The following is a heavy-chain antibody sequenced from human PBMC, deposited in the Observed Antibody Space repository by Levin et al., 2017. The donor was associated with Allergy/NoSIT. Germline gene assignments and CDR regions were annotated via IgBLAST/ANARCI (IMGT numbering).Heavy chain of an antibody. CDR1: GYTFTGYY. CDR2: INLNSGGI. D-gene: IGHD3-3*01. Sequence: ASVKVSCKASGYTFTGYYMHWVRQAPGQGLEWMGWINLNSGGINYGQKFQGRVTMTRDPSISTAYMELSRLRSDDTAVYYCARDGGHREILEWLSTNLDYWGQGTLVTVSS. J-gene: IGHJ4*02. CDR3: ARDGGHREILEWLSTNLDY. V-gene: IGHV1-2*02.